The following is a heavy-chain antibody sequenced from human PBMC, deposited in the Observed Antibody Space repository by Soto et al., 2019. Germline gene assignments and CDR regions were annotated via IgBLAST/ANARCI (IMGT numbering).Heavy chain of an antibody. Sequence: GGSLRLSCAASRFTVSSNYMSCVRQAPGKGLEWVSVIYSGGSTYYADSVKGRFTLSRDNSKNPLYLQMNSLRAEDTAVYYCATTLYGSGTYYSSYPPLYWCLGTLVTVSS. D-gene: IGHD3-10*01. CDR1: RFTVSSNY. V-gene: IGHV3-66*01. J-gene: IGHJ4*02. CDR2: IYSGGST. CDR3: ATTLYGSGTYYSSYPPLY.